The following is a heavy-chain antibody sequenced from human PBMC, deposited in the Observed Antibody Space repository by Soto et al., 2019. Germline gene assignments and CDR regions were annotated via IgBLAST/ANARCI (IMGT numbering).Heavy chain of an antibody. CDR3: ARDKYYYDSSGVLLWFDP. D-gene: IGHD3-22*01. Sequence: GGSLRLSCAASGFTFSSYAMTWVRQAPGKGLEWVSVISGSGGSTYFADSVKGRFTISRDNSKNTLYLQMSSLRAEDTAVYYCARDKYYYDSSGVLLWFDPWGQGTLVTVSS. CDR1: GFTFSSYA. CDR2: ISGSGGST. V-gene: IGHV3-23*01. J-gene: IGHJ5*02.